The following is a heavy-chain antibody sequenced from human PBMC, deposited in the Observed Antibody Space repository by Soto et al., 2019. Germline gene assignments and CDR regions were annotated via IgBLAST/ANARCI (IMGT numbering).Heavy chain of an antibody. CDR1: GYTFTSYG. D-gene: IGHD2-15*01. J-gene: IGHJ6*02. V-gene: IGHV1-18*01. CDR2: ISAHDGHT. CDR3: ARGQREYCSRGSCYANYYYKGMDV. Sequence: ASVKVSCKASGYTFTSYGITWVRQAPGQGLEWMGWISAHDGHTNSAQKLQDRVTMTTDTITSTAYMDLRSLRSDDTAVYYCARGQREYCSRGSCYANYYYKGMDVWG.